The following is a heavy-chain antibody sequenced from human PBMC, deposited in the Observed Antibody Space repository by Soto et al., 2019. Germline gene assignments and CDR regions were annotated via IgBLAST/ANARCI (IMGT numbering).Heavy chain of an antibody. CDR3: ARAKERSPPHYYYGMDV. Sequence: QVQLVQSGAEVKKPGSSVKVSCKASGGTFSSYAISWVRQAPGQGLEWMGGIIPIFGTTNYAQKFQGRVTITADESTSTAYMELSSLRSEDTAVYYCARAKERSPPHYYYGMDVWGQGTTVTVSS. CDR1: GGTFSSYA. D-gene: IGHD1-1*01. J-gene: IGHJ6*02. V-gene: IGHV1-69*01. CDR2: IIPIFGTT.